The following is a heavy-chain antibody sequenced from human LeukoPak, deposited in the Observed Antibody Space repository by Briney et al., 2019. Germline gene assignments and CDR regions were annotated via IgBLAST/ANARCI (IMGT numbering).Heavy chain of an antibody. CDR3: ARLWDSSSSLDY. CDR1: GGSISSYY. J-gene: IGHJ4*02. CDR2: IYYSGGT. Sequence: SETLSLTCTVSGGSISSYYWTWIRQPPGKGLGLEWIGYIYYSGGTNYDPSLKSRVTISIDTSKNQVSLKLSSVTAADTAVYYCARLWDSSSSLDYWGQGTLVTVSS. V-gene: IGHV4-59*08. D-gene: IGHD6-6*01.